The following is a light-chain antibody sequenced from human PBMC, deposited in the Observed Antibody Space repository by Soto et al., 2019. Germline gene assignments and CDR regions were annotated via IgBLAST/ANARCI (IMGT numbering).Light chain of an antibody. Sequence: DIEVTQSPCSRSASVGERVTITCRASHDISTYLTWYQHESGKAPKLLIYGASKLEPGVPSRFSGSGSGTIFTLTISGLQPEDIATYFCQQYEALPPTFGGGTKVDIK. CDR1: HDISTY. CDR3: QQYEALPPT. V-gene: IGKV1-33*01. CDR2: GAS. J-gene: IGKJ4*01.